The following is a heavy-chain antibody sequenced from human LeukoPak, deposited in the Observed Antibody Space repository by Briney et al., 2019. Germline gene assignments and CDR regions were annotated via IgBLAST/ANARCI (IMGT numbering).Heavy chain of an antibody. CDR1: GYTFTSYG. CDR3: ARDLAAYYDSSGYYSLIGIFDY. V-gene: IGHV1-18*01. Sequence: VASVKVSCKASGYTFTSYGISWVRQAPGQGLEWMGWISAYNGNTNYAQKLQGRVTMTTDTSTSTAYMELRSLRSDDTAVYYCARDLAAYYDSSGYYSLIGIFDYWGQGTLVTVSS. J-gene: IGHJ4*02. CDR2: ISAYNGNT. D-gene: IGHD3-22*01.